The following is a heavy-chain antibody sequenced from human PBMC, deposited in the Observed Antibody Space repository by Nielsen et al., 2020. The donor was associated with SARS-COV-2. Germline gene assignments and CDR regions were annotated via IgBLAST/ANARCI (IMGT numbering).Heavy chain of an antibody. V-gene: IGHV3-7*03. CDR1: GFTFANHW. J-gene: IGHJ6*02. CDR2: IKQDGSEK. D-gene: IGHD3-3*01. CDR3: ARDPKVTIFGVDLYYYYGMDV. Sequence: GESLKISCAASGFTFANHWMTWVRQAPGKGLEWVANIKQDGSEKYFVDSVQGRFTISRDNAKSSLFLQMNSLRAEDTAVYYCARDPKVTIFGVDLYYYYGMDVWGQGTTVTVSS.